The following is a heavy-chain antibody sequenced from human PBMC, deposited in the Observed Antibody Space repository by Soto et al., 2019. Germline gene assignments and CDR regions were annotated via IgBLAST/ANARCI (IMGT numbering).Heavy chain of an antibody. CDR2: IYPGDSDT. J-gene: IGHJ6*02. D-gene: IGHD3-3*01. CDR3: VWFIYYDFCSVYYNFSNDLDI. CDR1: GYSFTSYW. V-gene: IGHV5-51*01. Sequence: PGESLKISCKGSGYSFTSYWIGWVRQMPGKGLEWMGIIYPGDSDTRYSPSFQGQVTISADKSISTAYLQWSSLKASDTAMYYCVWFIYYDFCSVYYNFSNDLDIWGQETTVTVAS.